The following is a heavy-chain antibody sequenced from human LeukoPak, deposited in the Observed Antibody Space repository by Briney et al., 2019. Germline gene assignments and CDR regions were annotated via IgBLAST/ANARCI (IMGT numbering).Heavy chain of an antibody. V-gene: IGHV4-34*01. J-gene: IGHJ5*02. D-gene: IGHD3-3*01. Sequence: PSETLSLTCAVYGGSFSGYYWSWIRQPPGKGLEWIGEINHSGSTNYNPSLKSRVTISVDTSKNQFSLKLSSVTAADTAVYYCARADYDFWSGYSWGQGTLVTVSS. CDR2: INHSGST. CDR3: ARADYDFWSGYS. CDR1: GGSFSGYY.